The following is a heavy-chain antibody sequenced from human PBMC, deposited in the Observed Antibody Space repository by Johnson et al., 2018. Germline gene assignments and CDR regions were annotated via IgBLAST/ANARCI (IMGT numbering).Heavy chain of an antibody. Sequence: QVQLVESGGGVVQXGRSLRLSCAASGFTFSSYGMHWVRQAPGKGLEWVAVIWYDGRNKYYADSVKGRFTISRDNSKNTLYLQMTSLRAEDTAVYYCACHLGFGSDAFDIWGQGTMVTVSS. V-gene: IGHV3-33*01. D-gene: IGHD3-10*01. CDR3: ACHLGFGSDAFDI. CDR2: IWYDGRNK. J-gene: IGHJ3*02. CDR1: GFTFSSYG.